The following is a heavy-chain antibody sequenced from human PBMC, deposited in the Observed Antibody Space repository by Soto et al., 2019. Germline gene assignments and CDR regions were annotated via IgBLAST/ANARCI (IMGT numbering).Heavy chain of an antibody. Sequence: GESLKISWKGSGYSVGGYWITWVRQKPGKGLEWMGRIDPSDSQTYYSPSFQGHVTISADKSISTAYLQWSSLKASDTAMYYCARHGRFHDWFDPWGQGTLVTV. CDR3: ARHGRFHDWFDP. CDR2: IDPSDSQT. V-gene: IGHV5-10-1*01. J-gene: IGHJ5*02. CDR1: GYSVGGYW.